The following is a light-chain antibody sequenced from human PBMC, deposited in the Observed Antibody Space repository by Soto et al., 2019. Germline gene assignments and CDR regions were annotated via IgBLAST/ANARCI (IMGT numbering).Light chain of an antibody. J-gene: IGKJ3*01. Sequence: DIQMTQSPSSLSASVGDRVTITCQASHDITSYLNWYQHKPGKAPKLLSYDASILEAGVPSRFSGSGSGTDFTFTISSLQPEDVATYYCQKCDYLPIFGPGTTGDLK. CDR1: HDITSY. V-gene: IGKV1-33*01. CDR2: DAS. CDR3: QKCDYLPI.